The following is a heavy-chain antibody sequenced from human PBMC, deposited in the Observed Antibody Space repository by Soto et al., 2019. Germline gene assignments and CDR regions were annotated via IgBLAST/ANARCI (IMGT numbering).Heavy chain of an antibody. D-gene: IGHD2-2*01. Sequence: EVQLVESGGGLVKPGGSLRLSCAASGFTFSSYSMNWVRQAPGKGLEWVSSISSSSSYIYYADSVKGRFTISRDNAKNSLYLQMNSLRAEDTAVYYCARDFEVPAAMGYYYYGMDVWGQGTTVTVSS. J-gene: IGHJ6*02. CDR3: ARDFEVPAAMGYYYYGMDV. V-gene: IGHV3-21*01. CDR1: GFTFSSYS. CDR2: ISSSSSYI.